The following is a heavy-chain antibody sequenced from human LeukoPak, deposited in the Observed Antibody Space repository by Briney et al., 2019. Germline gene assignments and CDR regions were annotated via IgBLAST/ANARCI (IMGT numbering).Heavy chain of an antibody. D-gene: IGHD3-22*01. CDR1: GGSISSYY. V-gene: IGHV4-4*07. J-gene: IGHJ5*02. Sequence: PSETLSLICTVSGGSISSYYWSWSRQPAGKGLEWIGRIYTSGSTNYNPSLKSRVTMSVDTSKNQFSLKLSSVTAADTAVYYCARDHGDYYDSSGYYYGYNWFDPWGQGTLVTVSS. CDR2: IYTSGST. CDR3: ARDHGDYYDSSGYYYGYNWFDP.